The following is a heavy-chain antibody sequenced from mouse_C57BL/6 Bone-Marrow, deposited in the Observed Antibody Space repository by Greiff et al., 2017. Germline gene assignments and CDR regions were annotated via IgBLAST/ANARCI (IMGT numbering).Heavy chain of an antibody. V-gene: IGHV1-15*01. Sequence: VQLQQSGAELVRPGASVTLSCKASGYTFTDYEMHWVKQTPVPGLEWIGALDPETGGTAYNQKFKGKAILTADKSSSTAYIERRSLTSEDSAVYYCTRGYCDYWGQGTTLTVSS. CDR3: TRGYCDY. CDR1: GYTFTDYE. J-gene: IGHJ2*01. CDR2: LDPETGGT.